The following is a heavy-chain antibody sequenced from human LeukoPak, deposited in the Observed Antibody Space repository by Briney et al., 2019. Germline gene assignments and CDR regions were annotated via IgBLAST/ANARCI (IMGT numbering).Heavy chain of an antibody. CDR2: IYYSGST. V-gene: IGHV4-34*01. CDR1: GGSFSGYY. J-gene: IGHJ4*02. CDR3: ARRGRITMVRGVIITPNFDY. D-gene: IGHD3-10*01. Sequence: SETLSLTCAFYGGSFSGYYWSWIRQPPGKGLEWIGSIYYSGSTYYNPSLKSRVTISVDTSKNQFSLKLSSVTAADTAVYYCARRGRITMVRGVIITPNFDYWGQGTLVTVSS.